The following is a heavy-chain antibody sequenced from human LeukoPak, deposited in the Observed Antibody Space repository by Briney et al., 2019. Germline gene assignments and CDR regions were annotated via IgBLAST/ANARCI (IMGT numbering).Heavy chain of an antibody. CDR3: ARGHYGDYD. D-gene: IGHD4-17*01. Sequence: QAGGSLRLSCAASGFTFSDYWMNWVRQAPGKGLEWVANIKRDGSEKNYVDSVKGRFTISRDNAKNSLYLQMNGLSIEDTAVYYCARGHYGDYDWGQGALVTVSS. CDR1: GFTFSDYW. J-gene: IGHJ4*02. V-gene: IGHV3-7*01. CDR2: IKRDGSEK.